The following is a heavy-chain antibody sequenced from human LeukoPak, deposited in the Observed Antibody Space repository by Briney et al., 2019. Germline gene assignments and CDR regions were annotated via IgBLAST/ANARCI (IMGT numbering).Heavy chain of an antibody. CDR1: GGSISSYY. J-gene: IGHJ3*02. D-gene: IGHD5-24*01. V-gene: IGHV4-59*01. Sequence: SETLSLTCTVSGGSISSYYWSWIRQPPGKGLEWIGYIYYSGSTNYNPSLKSRVTIPVDTSKNQFSLKLSSVTAADTAVYYCARVRRDGYNFDAFDIWGQGTMVTVSS. CDR2: IYYSGST. CDR3: ARVRRDGYNFDAFDI.